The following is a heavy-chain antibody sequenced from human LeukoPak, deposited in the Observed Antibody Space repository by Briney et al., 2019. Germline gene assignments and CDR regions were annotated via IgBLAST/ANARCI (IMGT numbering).Heavy chain of an antibody. CDR1: GFTFSSYS. D-gene: IGHD3-10*01. V-gene: IGHV3-21*01. CDR3: AREGITMVRGSIYYYYGMDV. Sequence: PGGSLRLSCVDSGFTFSSYSMNWVRQAPGKGLEWVSSISSSSSYIYYADSVKGRFTISRDNAKNSLYLQMNSLRAEDTAVYYCAREGITMVRGSIYYYYGMDVWGQGTTVTVSS. CDR2: ISSSSSYI. J-gene: IGHJ6*02.